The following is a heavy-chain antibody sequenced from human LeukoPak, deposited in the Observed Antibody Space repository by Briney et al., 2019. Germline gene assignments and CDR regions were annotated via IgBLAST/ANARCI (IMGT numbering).Heavy chain of an antibody. CDR3: ARGGYYGSGNDFRFDP. CDR1: DDSISSSTYY. V-gene: IGHV4-39*07. J-gene: IGHJ5*02. D-gene: IGHD3-10*01. CDR2: LYYSGKT. Sequence: PSDTLSLTCIISDDSISSSTYYWGWIRQPPGKGLEWIGTLYYSGKTYYNPSLKSRVTISVDTSKNQFSLKLSSVTAADTAVYYCARGGYYGSGNDFRFDPWGQGTLVTVSS.